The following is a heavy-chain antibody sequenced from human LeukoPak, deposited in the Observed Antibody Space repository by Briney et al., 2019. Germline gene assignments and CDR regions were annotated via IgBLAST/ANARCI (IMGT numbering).Heavy chain of an antibody. CDR2: ISYDGSNK. V-gene: IGHV3-30-3*01. CDR3: ARERLDSSGYYYGYFQH. J-gene: IGHJ1*01. Sequence: GRSLRLSCAASGFTFSSYAMHWVRQAPGKGLEWVAVISYDGSNKYYADSVKGRFTVSSDNSKNTLYLQMNSLRAEDTAVYYCARERLDSSGYYYGYFQHWGQGTLVTVSS. D-gene: IGHD3-22*01. CDR1: GFTFSSYA.